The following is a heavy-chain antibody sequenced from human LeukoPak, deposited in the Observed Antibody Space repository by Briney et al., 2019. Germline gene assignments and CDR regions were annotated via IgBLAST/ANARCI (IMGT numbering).Heavy chain of an antibody. J-gene: IGHJ4*02. Sequence: PGGSLRLSCGASGLIFSTYSMTWVRQAPGKGLEWVANIKEDGSEKHYVDSPKGRFTISRDNAKNSLYLQMNSLRAEDTAEYYCVGGGGTFVYWGQGTLVTVSS. V-gene: IGHV3-7*05. CDR1: GLIFSTYS. CDR2: IKEDGSEK. D-gene: IGHD1-1*01. CDR3: VGGGGTFVY.